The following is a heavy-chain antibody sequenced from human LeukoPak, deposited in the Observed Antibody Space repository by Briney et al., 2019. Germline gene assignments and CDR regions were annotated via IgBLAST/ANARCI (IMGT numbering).Heavy chain of an antibody. CDR1: GFTFSSYS. D-gene: IGHD2-8*01. Sequence: GGSLRLSCAASGFTFSSYSMNWVRQAPGKGLEWVSSISSSSSYIYYADSVKGRFTISRDNAKNTLYLQMNSLRAEDTAVYYCAKRLKGLVDYWGQGTLVTVSS. CDR3: AKRLKGLVDY. J-gene: IGHJ4*02. CDR2: ISSSSSYI. V-gene: IGHV3-21*04.